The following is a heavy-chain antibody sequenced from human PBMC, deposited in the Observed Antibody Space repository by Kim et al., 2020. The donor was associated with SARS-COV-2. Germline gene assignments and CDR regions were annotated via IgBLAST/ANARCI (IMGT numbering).Heavy chain of an antibody. J-gene: IGHJ3*02. CDR3: ARQLKVVRDKADAFDI. CDR2: IDPSDSYT. Sequence: GESLKISCKGSGYSFTSYWISWVRQMPGKGLEWMGRIDPSDSYTNYSPSFQGHVTISADKSISTAYLQWSSLKASDTAMYYCARQLKVVRDKADAFDIWGQGTMVTVSS. CDR1: GYSFTSYW. V-gene: IGHV5-10-1*01. D-gene: IGHD2-15*01.